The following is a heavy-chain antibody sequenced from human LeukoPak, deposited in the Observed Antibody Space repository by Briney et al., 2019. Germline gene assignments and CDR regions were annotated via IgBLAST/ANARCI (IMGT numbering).Heavy chain of an antibody. CDR1: GYTFTGYY. D-gene: IGHD3-22*01. Sequence: ASVKVSCKASGYTFTGYYMHWVRQAPGQGLEWMGWINPDSGGTKYAQRFQGRVTMTRDTSISTAYLELSRLRSDDTAVYFCARDPGYYYDSSGYWFWGQGTMVTVSS. V-gene: IGHV1-2*02. J-gene: IGHJ3*01. CDR3: ARDPGYYYDSSGYWF. CDR2: INPDSGGT.